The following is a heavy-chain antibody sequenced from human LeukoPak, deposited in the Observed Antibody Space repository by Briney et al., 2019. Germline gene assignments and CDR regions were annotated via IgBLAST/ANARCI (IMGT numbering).Heavy chain of an antibody. Sequence: PGGSLRLSCAASGFTFSSYGMHWVRQAPGKGLEWVAFIRYDGSNKYYADSVKGRFTISRDNSKNTLYLQMNSLRAEDTAVYYCAKDRAGSSWEPSELDYWGQGTLVTVSS. V-gene: IGHV3-30*02. J-gene: IGHJ4*02. CDR3: AKDRAGSSWEPSELDY. D-gene: IGHD6-13*01. CDR2: IRYDGSNK. CDR1: GFTFSSYG.